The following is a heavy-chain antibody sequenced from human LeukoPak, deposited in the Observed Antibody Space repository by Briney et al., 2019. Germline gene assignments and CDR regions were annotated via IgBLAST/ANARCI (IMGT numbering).Heavy chain of an antibody. V-gene: IGHV3-7*02. CDR3: AKVGAAGTPGDY. D-gene: IGHD6-13*01. Sequence: GGSLRLSCAASGFTFSSYWMSWVRQAPGKGLEWVAIIKQDGTEKYYVDSVKGRFTISRDNSKNTLYLQMNSLRAEDTAVYYCAKVGAAGTPGDYWGQGTLVTVSS. CDR2: IKQDGTEK. J-gene: IGHJ4*02. CDR1: GFTFSSYW.